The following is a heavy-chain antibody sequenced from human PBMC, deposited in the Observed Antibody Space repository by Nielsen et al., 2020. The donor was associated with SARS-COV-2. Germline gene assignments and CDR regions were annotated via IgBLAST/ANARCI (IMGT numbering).Heavy chain of an antibody. CDR2: IWYDGSNK. Sequence: GGSLRLSCAASGFTFSSYGMHWVRQAPGKGLEWVAVIWYDGSNKYYADSVKGRFTISRDNSKNTLYLQMNSLRAEDTAVYYCAKSSMATIASFDYWGQGTLVTVSS. D-gene: IGHD5-24*01. J-gene: IGHJ4*02. CDR1: GFTFSSYG. CDR3: AKSSMATIASFDY. V-gene: IGHV3-30*02.